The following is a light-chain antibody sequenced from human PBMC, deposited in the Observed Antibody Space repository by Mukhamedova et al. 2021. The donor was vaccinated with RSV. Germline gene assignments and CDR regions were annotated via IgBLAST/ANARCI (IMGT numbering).Light chain of an antibody. CDR3: HQSYSTWS. Sequence: WYQRRVHGKAPKLLIYAASSLQCGVPSRFSGSGAGSDFTLTISNLQPEDFATYFCHQSYSTWSFGQGTKVEI. J-gene: IGKJ1*01. CDR2: AAS. V-gene: IGKV1-39*01.